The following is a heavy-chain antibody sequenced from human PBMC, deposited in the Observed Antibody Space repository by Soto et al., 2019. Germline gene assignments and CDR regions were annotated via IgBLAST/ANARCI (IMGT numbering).Heavy chain of an antibody. CDR1: GGSFSGYY. D-gene: IGHD6-19*01. J-gene: IGHJ6*02. CDR3: AREDGWETYYYYGMDV. CDR2: INHSGST. V-gene: IGHV4-34*01. Sequence: PSETLSLTCAVYGGSFSGYYWSWIRQPPGKGLEWIGEINHSGSTNYNPSLKSRVTISVGTSKNQFSLKLSSVTAADTAVYYCAREDGWETYYYYGMDVWGQGTTVTVSS.